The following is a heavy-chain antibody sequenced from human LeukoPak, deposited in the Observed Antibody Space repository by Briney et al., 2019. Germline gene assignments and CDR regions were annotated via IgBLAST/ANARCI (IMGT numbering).Heavy chain of an antibody. CDR3: ARIFGSGNENYFYYMDV. V-gene: IGHV4-38-2*01. CDR2: IYQSGST. D-gene: IGHD3-10*01. J-gene: IGHJ6*03. Sequence: PSETLSLTCAVPGYSISTGYYWGWIRQPPGKGLEWIGIIYQSGSTFYNPSLRTRVTISVDTSKNQFSLNLSSVTAADTAVYYCARIFGSGNENYFYYMDVWGKGTTVTVSS. CDR1: GYSISTGYY.